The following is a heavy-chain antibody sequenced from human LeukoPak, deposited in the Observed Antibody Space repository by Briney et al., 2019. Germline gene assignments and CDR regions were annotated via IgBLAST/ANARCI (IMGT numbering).Heavy chain of an antibody. J-gene: IGHJ4*02. CDR2: ISSSSSYI. V-gene: IGHV3-21*01. CDR1: GFTFSSYS. CDR3: ARGDSSGYDY. Sequence: VGSLRLSCAASGFTFSSYSMNWVRQAPGKGLEWVSSISSSSSYIYYADSVKGRFTISRDNAKNSLYLQMNSLRAEDTAVYYCARGDSSGYDYWGQGTLVTVSS. D-gene: IGHD3-22*01.